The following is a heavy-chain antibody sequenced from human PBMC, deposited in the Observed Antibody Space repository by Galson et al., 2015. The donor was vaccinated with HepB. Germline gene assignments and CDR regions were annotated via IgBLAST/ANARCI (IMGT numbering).Heavy chain of an antibody. CDR3: ARMVGYSSSWYGGPLEAFDI. CDR2: IIPIFGTV. CDR1: GGTFSNYI. D-gene: IGHD6-13*01. J-gene: IGHJ3*02. Sequence: SVKVSCKASGGTFSNYIISWVRQAPGQGLEWVGGIIPIFGTVNYAQKFQGRVTITADESTSTAYMEVSSQRSEDTAIYYCARMVGYSSSWYGGPLEAFDIWGQGTMVTVSS. V-gene: IGHV1-69*13.